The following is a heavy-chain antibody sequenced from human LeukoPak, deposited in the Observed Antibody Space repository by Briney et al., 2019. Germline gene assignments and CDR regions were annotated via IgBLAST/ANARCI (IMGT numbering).Heavy chain of an antibody. D-gene: IGHD6-13*01. J-gene: IGHJ4*02. CDR3: ARGDSSSWYNFDY. Sequence: PGGSLRLSCAASGFTFSSYWMSWVRQAPGKGLEWVANIKQDGSEKYYVDSVKGRFTISRGNAKNSLYLQMNSLRAEDTAVYYCARGDSSSWYNFDYWGQGTLVTVSS. CDR1: GFTFSSYW. V-gene: IGHV3-7*01. CDR2: IKQDGSEK.